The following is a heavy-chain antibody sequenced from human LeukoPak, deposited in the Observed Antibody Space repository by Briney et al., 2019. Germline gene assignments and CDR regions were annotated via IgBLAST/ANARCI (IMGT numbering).Heavy chain of an antibody. CDR3: ARGSSGWYGDWFDP. V-gene: IGHV3-48*01. Sequence: PGGSLRLSCAASGFTFSSYSMNWVRQAPGKGLEWVSYISSSSSTIYYADSVKGRFTISRDNAKNSLYLQMNSLRAEDTAVYYCARGSSGWYGDWFDPWGQGTLVTVSS. CDR2: ISSSSSTI. J-gene: IGHJ5*02. D-gene: IGHD6-19*01. CDR1: GFTFSSYS.